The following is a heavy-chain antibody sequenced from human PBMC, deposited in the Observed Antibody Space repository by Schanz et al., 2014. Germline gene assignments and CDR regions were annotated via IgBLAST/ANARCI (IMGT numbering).Heavy chain of an antibody. J-gene: IGHJ5*02. CDR2: INPNTGGT. V-gene: IGHV1-2*06. CDR1: GYTFSSFF. CDR3: AREKGHGYSGLS. Sequence: QVYLVQSGPEVAEPGASLKVSCKTSGYTFSSFFITWVRQAPGQGLEWMGRINPNTGGTNFAQKFQGRVTMTRDTSITTAYMDLSGLTSDDTAVYYCAREKGHGYSGLSWGQGTLLAVSS. D-gene: IGHD5-12*01.